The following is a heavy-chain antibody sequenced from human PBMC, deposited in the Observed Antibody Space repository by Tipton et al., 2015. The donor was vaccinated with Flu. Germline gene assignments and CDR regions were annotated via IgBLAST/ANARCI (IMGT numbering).Heavy chain of an antibody. V-gene: IGHV4-39*07. D-gene: IGHD4-17*01. J-gene: IGHJ4*02. CDR1: GGSIRSSSYY. CDR2: MLYGGST. CDR3: ARRKTVTTRLTYFDY. Sequence: TLSLTCTVSGGSIRSSSYYWGWIRQPPGKGPEWIGSMLYGGSTYYNPSLESRVTTSLDTSKNQFSLKLSSVTAADTAVYYCARRKTVTTRLTYFDYWGQGTLVTVSS.